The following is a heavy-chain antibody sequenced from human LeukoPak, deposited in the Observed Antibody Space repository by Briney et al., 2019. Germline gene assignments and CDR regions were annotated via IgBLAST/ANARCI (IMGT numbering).Heavy chain of an antibody. D-gene: IGHD3-10*01. CDR3: AGSYDGSGSYSDY. CDR1: GGSISSYY. Sequence: SETLSLTCTVSGGSISSYYWSWIRQPPGKGLEWIGYIYYSGSTNYNPSLKSRVTISVDTSKNQFSLKLGSVTAADTAVYYCAGSYDGSGSYSDYWGQGTLVTVSS. CDR2: IYYSGST. J-gene: IGHJ4*02. V-gene: IGHV4-59*01.